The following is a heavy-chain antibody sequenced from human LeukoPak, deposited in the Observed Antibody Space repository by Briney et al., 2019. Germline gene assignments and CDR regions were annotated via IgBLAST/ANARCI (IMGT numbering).Heavy chain of an antibody. V-gene: IGHV4-39*07. Sequence: SETLSLTCTVSGGSISSSSYYWSWIRQPPGNGLEWIGSIYYSGSTYYNPSLKSRVTISVDTSKNQFSLKLSSVTAADTAVYYCADSGYEYDAFDIWGQGTMVTVSS. CDR2: IYYSGST. D-gene: IGHD5-12*01. CDR3: ADSGYEYDAFDI. J-gene: IGHJ3*02. CDR1: GGSISSSSYY.